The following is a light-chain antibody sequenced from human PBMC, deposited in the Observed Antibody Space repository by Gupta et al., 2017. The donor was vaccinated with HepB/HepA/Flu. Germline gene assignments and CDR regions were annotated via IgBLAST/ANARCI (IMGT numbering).Light chain of an antibody. CDR2: KGS. V-gene: IGLV3-25*03. Sequence: SYDLTQPPSVSVSPGQTARISCSGAAFPKQYYYWYQQKPGQAPVLVIYKGSERPSGIPERFSGSSSGTTVTLTISGVQAEDEADYYCQSADSSGTSWVFGGGTKLTVL. CDR1: AFPKQY. J-gene: IGLJ3*02. CDR3: QSADSSGTSWV.